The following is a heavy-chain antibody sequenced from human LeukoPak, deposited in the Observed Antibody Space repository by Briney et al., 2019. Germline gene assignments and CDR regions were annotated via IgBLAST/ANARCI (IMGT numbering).Heavy chain of an antibody. J-gene: IGHJ4*02. CDR1: GFTFSSYW. CDR3: ARWPLETEKMYYFDY. V-gene: IGHV3-7*01. Sequence: GGSLRLSCAASGFTFSSYWMSWVRQAPGKGLEWVANIKQDGSEKYYVDSVKGRFTISRDNAKNSLYLQMNSLRAEDTAVYYCARWPLETEKMYYFDYWGQGTLVTVSS. D-gene: IGHD2-21*02. CDR2: IKQDGSEK.